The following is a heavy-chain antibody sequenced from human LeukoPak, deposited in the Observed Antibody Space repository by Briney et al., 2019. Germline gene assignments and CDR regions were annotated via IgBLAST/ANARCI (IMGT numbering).Heavy chain of an antibody. Sequence: PSETLSLTCTVSGAPISNYYWSWIRQPPGKGLEWVGYIYYSGGTNYQPSLKSRVTISVDTSKNQFSLKLSSVTAADTAIYFCASGAVTTGYFAYWGQGTVVTVSA. V-gene: IGHV4-59*01. CDR2: IYYSGGT. J-gene: IGHJ4*02. CDR1: GAPISNYY. CDR3: ASGAVTTGYFAY. D-gene: IGHD4-17*01.